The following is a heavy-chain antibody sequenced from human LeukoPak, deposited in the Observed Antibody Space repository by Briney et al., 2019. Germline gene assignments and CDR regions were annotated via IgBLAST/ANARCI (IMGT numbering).Heavy chain of an antibody. D-gene: IGHD6-13*01. CDR3: AKDTAYSSSWYFFDY. CDR1: GFTFSSYG. J-gene: IGHJ4*02. Sequence: PGGSLRLSCAASGFTFSSYGMHWVRQAPGKGLEGVTFIRYDGSNKYYADSVKGRFTISRDSSKNTLYLQMNSLRAEDTAVYYCAKDTAYSSSWYFFDYWGQGTLVTVSS. V-gene: IGHV3-30*02. CDR2: IRYDGSNK.